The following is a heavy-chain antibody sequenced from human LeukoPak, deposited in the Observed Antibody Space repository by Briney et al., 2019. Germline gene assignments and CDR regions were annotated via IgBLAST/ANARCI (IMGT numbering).Heavy chain of an antibody. J-gene: IGHJ4*02. Sequence: SETLSLTCTVSGGSISSGDYYWSWIRQPPGKVLEWIRHTHYSGITYYSPSLKSRLTISVDTSKNQFSLKLSSVTAADTAVYHCARARAYSSSWYYFDYWGQGTLVTVSS. CDR2: THYSGIT. CDR1: GGSISSGDYY. CDR3: ARARAYSSSWYYFDY. D-gene: IGHD6-13*01. V-gene: IGHV4-30-4*08.